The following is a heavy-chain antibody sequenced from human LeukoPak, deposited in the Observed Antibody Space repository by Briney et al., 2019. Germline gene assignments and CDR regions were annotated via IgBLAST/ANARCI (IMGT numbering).Heavy chain of an antibody. V-gene: IGHV1-69*05. D-gene: IGHD2-2*01. Sequence: ASVKVSCKASGGTFSSYGISWVRQAPGQGLEWMGGIIPIFGTANYAQKFQGRVTITTDESTSTAYMELSSLRSEDTAVYYCARGCSSTSCNEYFQHWGQGTLVTVSS. CDR2: IIPIFGTA. J-gene: IGHJ1*01. CDR1: GGTFSSYG. CDR3: ARGCSSTSCNEYFQH.